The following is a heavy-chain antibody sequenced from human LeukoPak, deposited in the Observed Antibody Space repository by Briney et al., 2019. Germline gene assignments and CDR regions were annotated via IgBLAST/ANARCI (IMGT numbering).Heavy chain of an antibody. J-gene: IGHJ5*02. CDR2: IVVGSGNT. Sequence: ASVKVSCKASGFIFSRSSIQWVRQARGQRPKWMGWIVVGSGNTRYAQTFQDRVTITSDWSTDTAYMELNSLRSDDTAVYYCAAEVPGDSGSGRIRFDPWGREPRSPSPQ. CDR3: AAEVPGDSGSGRIRFDP. CDR1: GFIFSRSS. V-gene: IGHV1-58*02. D-gene: IGHD3-10*01.